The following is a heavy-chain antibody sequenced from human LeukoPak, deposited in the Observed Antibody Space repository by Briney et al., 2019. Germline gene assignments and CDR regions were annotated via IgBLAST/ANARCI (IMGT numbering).Heavy chain of an antibody. CDR3: ARDSYYYDSSGQEYFQH. CDR2: IYSGGST. Sequence: PGGSLRLSCAASGFTVGSNYMSWVRQAPGKGLEWVSVIYSGGSTYYADSVKGRFTISRENSKNTLYLQMNSLRAEDTAVYYCARDSYYYDSSGQEYFQHWGQGTLVTVSS. D-gene: IGHD3-22*01. CDR1: GFTVGSNY. V-gene: IGHV3-53*01. J-gene: IGHJ1*01.